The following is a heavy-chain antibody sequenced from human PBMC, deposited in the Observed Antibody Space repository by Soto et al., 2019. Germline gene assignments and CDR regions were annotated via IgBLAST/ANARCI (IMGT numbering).Heavy chain of an antibody. CDR2: IIPLFGTP. V-gene: IGHV1-69*01. Sequence: QVQLVQSGAEVKKPGSSVKVSCKASGGIFSTYAISWLRQAPGQGLEWMGGIIPLFGTPNYAQRFQGRVPITADESTSTAYMDLSRLRSEDTAVYYCARDRDDYGSGNYYNRIDFWGQGTLVTVSS. CDR1: GGIFSTYA. CDR3: ARDRDDYGSGNYYNRIDF. D-gene: IGHD3-10*01. J-gene: IGHJ4*02.